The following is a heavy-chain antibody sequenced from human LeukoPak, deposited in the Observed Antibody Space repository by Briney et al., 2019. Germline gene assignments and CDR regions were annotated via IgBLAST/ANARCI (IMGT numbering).Heavy chain of an antibody. CDR1: GFTFSSYG. Sequence: GGSLRLSCAASGFTFSSYGMHWVRQAPGKGLEWVAVIWYDGSNKYYADSVKGRFTISRDNSKNTLYLQMNSLRAEDTAVYYCASDDSSGYSYYYYYGMDVWGQGTTVTVSS. CDR2: IWYDGSNK. V-gene: IGHV3-30*19. CDR3: ASDDSSGYSYYYYYGMDV. J-gene: IGHJ6*02. D-gene: IGHD3-22*01.